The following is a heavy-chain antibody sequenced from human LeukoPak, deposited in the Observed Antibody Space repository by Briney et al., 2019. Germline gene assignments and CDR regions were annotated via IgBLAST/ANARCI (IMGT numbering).Heavy chain of an antibody. J-gene: IGHJ4*02. CDR2: ISSGSSTI. CDR3: ARNPRSSMDFDY. CDR1: GFTFSSYT. V-gene: IGHV3-48*01. D-gene: IGHD6-6*01. Sequence: GGSLRLSCAASGFTFSSYTMNWVRQAPGKGLEWVSYISSGSSTIYYADSVKGRFTISRDNAKNSLYLQMNSLRAEDTAVYYCARNPRSSMDFDYWGQGTLVTVSS.